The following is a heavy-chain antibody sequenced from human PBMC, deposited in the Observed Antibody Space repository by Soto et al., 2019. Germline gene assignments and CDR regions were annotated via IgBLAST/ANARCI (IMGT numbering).Heavy chain of an antibody. D-gene: IGHD2-15*01. V-gene: IGHV3-23*01. Sequence: EVQLLESGGGLVQPGGSLRLSCAASGFTFSSYAMSWVRQAPGKGLEWVSAISGSGGSTYYADSVKGRFTISRDNSKNTLYLQMNSLRAEDTAVYYCAKGLGYCSGGSCSGVWFDPWCQGTLVTVSS. CDR1: GFTFSSYA. CDR2: ISGSGGST. CDR3: AKGLGYCSGGSCSGVWFDP. J-gene: IGHJ5*02.